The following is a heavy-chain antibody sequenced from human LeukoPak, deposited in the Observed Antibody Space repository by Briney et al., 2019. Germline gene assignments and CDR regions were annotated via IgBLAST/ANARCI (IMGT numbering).Heavy chain of an antibody. CDR3: ARVGYSFARSSEFGAFDI. CDR2: IYPGDSDT. CDR1: GYSFTSYW. J-gene: IGHJ3*02. V-gene: IGHV5-51*01. Sequence: GESLKISCKGSGYSFTSYWIGWVRQMPGKGLEWMGIIYPGDSDTRYSPSFQGQVTISADKSISTAYLQWSSLKASATAMYYCARVGYSFARSSEFGAFDIWGQGTMVTVSS. D-gene: IGHD3-16*01.